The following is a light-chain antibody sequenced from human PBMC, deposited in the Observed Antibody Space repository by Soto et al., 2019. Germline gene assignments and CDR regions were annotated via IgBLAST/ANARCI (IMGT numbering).Light chain of an antibody. J-gene: IGKJ4*01. V-gene: IGKV3-20*01. CDR2: GAS. CDR1: QSVTGRY. CDR3: QQYGNSPALT. Sequence: EIVLTQSPGTLSLSPGERATLSCRASQSVTGRYLAWYQQKPGQAPSLLMHGASSRTTGIPDRFSGSGSGTDFTLTISRLEPEDFAVYYCQQYGNSPALTFGGGTKVDIK.